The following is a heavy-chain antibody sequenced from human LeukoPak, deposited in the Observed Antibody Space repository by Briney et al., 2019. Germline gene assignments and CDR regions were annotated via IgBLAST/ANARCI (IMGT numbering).Heavy chain of an antibody. CDR3: ATSSSTSCLNDY. J-gene: IGHJ4*02. Sequence: GASVKVSCKASGYTFTSYDINWVRQATGQGLEWMGWMNPNSGNTGYAQKFQGRVTMTRNTSISTAYMELSSLRSEDTAVYYCATSSSTSCLNDYWGRGTLVTVSS. D-gene: IGHD2-2*01. V-gene: IGHV1-8*01. CDR1: GYTFTSYD. CDR2: MNPNSGNT.